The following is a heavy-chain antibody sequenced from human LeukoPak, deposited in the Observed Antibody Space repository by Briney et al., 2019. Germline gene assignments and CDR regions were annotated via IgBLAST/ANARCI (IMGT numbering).Heavy chain of an antibody. CDR3: ARARPYYYDSRLSFFDY. V-gene: IGHV3-20*04. D-gene: IGHD3-22*01. CDR1: GFTFDEYG. CDR2: INWNGGRT. J-gene: IGHJ4*02. Sequence: GGSLRLSCAASGFTFDEYGMSWVRQVPGKGLEWVSGINWNGGRTDYADSVKGRFTISRDNAKNSLYLQMNSLRAEDTALYYCARARPYYYDSRLSFFDYWGRGTLVTVSS.